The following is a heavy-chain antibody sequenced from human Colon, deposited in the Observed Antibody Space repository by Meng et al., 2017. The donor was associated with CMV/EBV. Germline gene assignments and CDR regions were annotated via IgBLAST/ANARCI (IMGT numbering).Heavy chain of an antibody. CDR2: TTSSGTTT. D-gene: IGHD2-15*01. J-gene: IGHJ4*02. CDR3: ARPLSPRSAYSALLAF. V-gene: IGHV3-11*04. Sequence: GESLKISCAASQFTFSDYYMTWVRQAPGKGLEWISYTTSSGTTTYYADSVKGRFTISRDNSKKSVYLQMNSLRADDTAVYYCARPLSPRSAYSALLAFWGQGTLVTVSS. CDR1: QFTFSDYY.